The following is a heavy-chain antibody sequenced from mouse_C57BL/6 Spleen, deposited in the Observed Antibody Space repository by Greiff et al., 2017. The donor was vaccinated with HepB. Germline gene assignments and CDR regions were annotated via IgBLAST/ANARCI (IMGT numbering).Heavy chain of an antibody. D-gene: IGHD2-4*01. Sequence: VQLQQSGPELVKPGASVKISCKASGYAFSSSWMNWVKQRPGKGLEWIGRIYPGDGDTNYNGKFKGKATLTADKSSSTAYMQLSSLTSEDSAVYFCAGSSEYDTYAIDYWGQGTSVTVSS. CDR3: AGSSEYDTYAIDY. J-gene: IGHJ4*01. V-gene: IGHV1-82*01. CDR1: GYAFSSSW. CDR2: IYPGDGDT.